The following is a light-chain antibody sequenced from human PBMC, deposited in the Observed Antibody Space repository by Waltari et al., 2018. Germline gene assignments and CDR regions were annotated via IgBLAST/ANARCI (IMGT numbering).Light chain of an antibody. V-gene: IGLV3-1*01. J-gene: IGLJ2*01. CDR3: QAWDSSAVI. Sequence: SYELTQAPSVSVSPGQTASITCSGGKIDSEFVYWYQQKSDQSPVLFIHQDTKRPAGIPERFSGSNSGSAATLTITGTQAVDEADYYCQAWDSSAVIFGGGTKLTVL. CDR2: QDT. CDR1: KIDSEF.